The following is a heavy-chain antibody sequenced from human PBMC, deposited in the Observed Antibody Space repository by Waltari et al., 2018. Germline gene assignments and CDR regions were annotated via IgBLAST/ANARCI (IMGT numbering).Heavy chain of an antibody. CDR3: ARHFYSGSYPIFDY. J-gene: IGHJ4*02. V-gene: IGHV4-38-2*01. Sequence: QVQLQESGPGLVKPSETLSLTCAVSGYSISSGYYWGWIRQPPGKGLEWIGSIYHSGSTYYNPSLKSRVTISVDTSKNQFSLKLSSVTAADTAVYYCARHFYSGSYPIFDYWGQGTLVTVSS. CDR2: IYHSGST. D-gene: IGHD1-26*01. CDR1: GYSISSGYY.